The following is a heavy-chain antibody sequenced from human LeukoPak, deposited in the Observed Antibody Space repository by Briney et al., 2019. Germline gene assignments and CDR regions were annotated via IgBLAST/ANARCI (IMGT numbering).Heavy chain of an antibody. CDR3: ARGGYYKPDD. Sequence: SETLSLTCTVSGGSISSYYWSWIRQPPGKGLEWIGYIYYSGSTNYNPSLRSRVTISVDTSKNQSSLKLSSVTAADTAVYYCARGGYYKPDDWGQGTMVTVSS. CDR1: GGSISSYY. J-gene: IGHJ3*01. V-gene: IGHV4-59*01. D-gene: IGHD3-3*01. CDR2: IYYSGST.